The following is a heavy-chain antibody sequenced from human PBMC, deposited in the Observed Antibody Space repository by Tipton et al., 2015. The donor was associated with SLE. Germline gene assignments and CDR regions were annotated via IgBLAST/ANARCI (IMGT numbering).Heavy chain of an antibody. Sequence: QVQLVQSGAEVKKPGSSVKVSCKASGGTFNTFAISWVRQAPGQGLEWMGGIIPMFATPYYAQRFQGRVTITADESTSTAYMDLGSLRSEDTALYYCALTYYDFWSGDYWGQGTLVTVSS. CDR2: IIPMFATP. V-gene: IGHV1-69*01. CDR3: ALTYYDFWSGDY. D-gene: IGHD3-3*01. CDR1: GGTFNTFA. J-gene: IGHJ4*02.